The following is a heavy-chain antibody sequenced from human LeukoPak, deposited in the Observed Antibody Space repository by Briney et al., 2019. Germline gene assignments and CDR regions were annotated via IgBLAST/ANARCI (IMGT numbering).Heavy chain of an antibody. CDR3: AKEVMCAETYYYDSSGCYYFDY. Sequence: PGGSLRLSCAASGFTFDDYAMHWVRQAPGKGLEWVSLISGDGGSTYYADSVKGRFTISRDNSKNSLYLQMNSLRTEDTALYYCAKEVMCAETYYYDSSGCYYFDYWGQGTLVTVSS. V-gene: IGHV3-43*02. CDR1: GFTFDDYA. J-gene: IGHJ4*02. D-gene: IGHD3-22*01. CDR2: ISGDGGST.